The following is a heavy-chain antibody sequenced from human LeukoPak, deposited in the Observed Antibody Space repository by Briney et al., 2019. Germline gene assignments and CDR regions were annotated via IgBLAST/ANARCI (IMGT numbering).Heavy chain of an antibody. CDR2: IYSGGST. D-gene: IGHD2/OR15-2a*01. V-gene: IGHV3-66*01. J-gene: IGHJ3*01. CDR3: ARDGRALLSD. Sequence: GGSLRLSCAASGFTVSSNYMSWVRQAPGKGLEWVSIIYSGGSTYYADSVKGRFIISRDNSKNTLYLQMYSLRTEDTAVYYCARDGRALLSDWGQGTMVTVSS. CDR1: GFTVSSNY.